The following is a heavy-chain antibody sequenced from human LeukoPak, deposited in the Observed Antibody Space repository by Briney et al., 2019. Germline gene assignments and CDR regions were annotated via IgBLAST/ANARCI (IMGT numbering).Heavy chain of an antibody. D-gene: IGHD2-2*01. Sequence: ASVKVSCKASGYTFTGYYMHWVRQAPGQGLEWMGRINPNSGGTNYAQKFQGRVTMTRDTSISTAHMELGRLRSDDTAVYYCARYLGYCSSTSCYGPWFDPWGQGTLVTVSS. V-gene: IGHV1-2*06. CDR3: ARYLGYCSSTSCYGPWFDP. J-gene: IGHJ5*02. CDR1: GYTFTGYY. CDR2: INPNSGGT.